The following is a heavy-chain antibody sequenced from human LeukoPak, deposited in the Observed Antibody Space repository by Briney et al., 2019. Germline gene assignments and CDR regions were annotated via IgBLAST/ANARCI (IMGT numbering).Heavy chain of an antibody. CDR2: IILILGIA. D-gene: IGHD5-12*01. J-gene: IGHJ4*02. CDR1: GGTFSSYA. Sequence: SVKVSCKASGGTFSSYAISWVRQAPGQGLEWMGRIILILGIANYAQKFQGRVTITADKSTSTAYMELSSLRSEDTAVYYCARGYSGYVTMYYFDYWGQGTLVTVSS. V-gene: IGHV1-69*04. CDR3: ARGYSGYVTMYYFDY.